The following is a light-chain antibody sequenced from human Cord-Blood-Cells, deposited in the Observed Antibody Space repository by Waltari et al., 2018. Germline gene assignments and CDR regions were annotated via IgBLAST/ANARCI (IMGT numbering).Light chain of an antibody. J-gene: IGKJ2*01. V-gene: IGKV3-20*01. Sequence: EIVLPQSPGTLSLSPGERATLPCRASQSVSSSYLAWYQQKPGQAPRLLIYGASSRATGIPDRFSGSRSGTDFTLTISRLEPEDFAVYYCQQYGSSPRTFGQGTKLEIK. CDR3: QQYGSSPRT. CDR2: GAS. CDR1: QSVSSSY.